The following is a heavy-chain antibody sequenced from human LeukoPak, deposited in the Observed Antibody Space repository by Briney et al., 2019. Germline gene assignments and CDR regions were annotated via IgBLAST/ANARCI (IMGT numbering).Heavy chain of an antibody. D-gene: IGHD1-26*01. J-gene: IGHJ4*02. CDR3: FLLAWSGSYQGGFDY. Sequence: VASVKVSCKASGYTFTSYGISWVRQAPGQGLEWMGWISAYNGNTNYAQRLQGRVTMTTDTSTSTAYMELRSLRSDDTAVYYCFLLAWSGSYQGGFDYWGQGTLVTVSS. V-gene: IGHV1-18*01. CDR1: GYTFTSYG. CDR2: ISAYNGNT.